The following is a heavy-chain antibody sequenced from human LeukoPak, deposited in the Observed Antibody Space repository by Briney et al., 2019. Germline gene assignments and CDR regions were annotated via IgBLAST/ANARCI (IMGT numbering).Heavy chain of an antibody. CDR2: INHSGST. V-gene: IGHV4-39*07. CDR3: ARRDVSGEQLDV. J-gene: IGHJ6*04. CDR1: GGSMSNSSYY. D-gene: IGHD3-10*01. Sequence: PSETLSLTCTVSGGSMSNSSYYWGWIRQPPGKGLEWIGEINHSGSTNYNPSLKSRVTISVDTSKNQFSLKLSSVTAADTAVYYCARRDVSGEQLDVWGKGTTVTISS.